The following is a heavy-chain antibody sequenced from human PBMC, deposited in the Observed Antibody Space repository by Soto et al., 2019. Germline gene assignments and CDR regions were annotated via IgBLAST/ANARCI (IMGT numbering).Heavy chain of an antibody. CDR1: GFTFSTYS. Sequence: PGGSLRLSCAASGFTFSTYSMNWVRQAPGKGLEWIAFISSSGSTITYADSAKGRFTISRENAKNSVYLQMNSLRDEDTALYYCAKLPLLRVVDNWFAPWGQGTQVTVSS. D-gene: IGHD2-21*01. CDR3: AKLPLLRVVDNWFAP. J-gene: IGHJ5*02. V-gene: IGHV3-48*02. CDR2: ISSSGSTI.